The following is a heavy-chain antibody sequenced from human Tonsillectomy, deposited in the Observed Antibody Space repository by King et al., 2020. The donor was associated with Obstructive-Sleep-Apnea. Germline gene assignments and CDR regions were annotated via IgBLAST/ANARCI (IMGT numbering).Heavy chain of an antibody. CDR3: GGYNWFDP. J-gene: IGHJ5*02. CDR1: GFTFSNYG. CDR2: ISYDGSDK. Sequence: VQLVESGGGVVQPGRSLRLSCAASGFTFSNYGMHWVRQAPGEGLEWVAIISYDGSDKYYADSLKGRFTISRDNSKSTLYLQMNSLRPEATAVYYCGGYNWFDPWGQGTLVTVSS. V-gene: IGHV3-30*03. D-gene: IGHD6-13*01.